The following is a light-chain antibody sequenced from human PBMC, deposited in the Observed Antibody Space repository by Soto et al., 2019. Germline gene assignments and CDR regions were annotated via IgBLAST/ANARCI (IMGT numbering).Light chain of an antibody. CDR2: RAS. CDR3: QQYDNWPRT. V-gene: IGKV3-15*01. CDR1: QSVSTT. Sequence: EIVMTQSPATLSVSPGERATLSCRANQSVSTTLAWYQQKPGQAPRILIFRASTRATGIPARFSGYGSGTEFALTISSLQSEDFAVYYCQQYDNWPRTFGQGTKVEIK. J-gene: IGKJ1*01.